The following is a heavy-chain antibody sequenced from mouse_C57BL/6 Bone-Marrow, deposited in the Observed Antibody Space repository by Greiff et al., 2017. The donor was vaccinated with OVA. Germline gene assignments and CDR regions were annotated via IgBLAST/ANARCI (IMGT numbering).Heavy chain of an antibody. J-gene: IGHJ1*01. V-gene: IGHV7-3*02. D-gene: IGHD2-12*01. CDR3: ARVYDSPGYIDV. Sequence: EVQVVESGGGLVQPGGSLRLSCATSGFTFTDYYMSWVRQPPGKALEWLGFIRNKANGYTTAYSASVKGPFTISRDNSQSILYLRIITQRAEDSATYYCARVYDSPGYIDVWGAGTTVTVSS. CDR2: IRNKANGYTT. CDR1: GFTFTDYY.